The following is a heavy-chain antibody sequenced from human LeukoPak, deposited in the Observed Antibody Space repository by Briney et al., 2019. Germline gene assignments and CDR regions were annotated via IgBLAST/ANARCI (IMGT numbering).Heavy chain of an antibody. CDR1: GFTVSNNY. J-gene: IGHJ3*02. CDR3: ARESGFGELFPYAFDI. Sequence: GGSLRLSCAASGFTVSNNYMSWVRQAPGKGLEGVSVLYSGGNTYYTDSVKGRFAISRDYSRNTVYLQMNSLRAEDTAVYYCARESGFGELFPYAFDIWGQGTVVTVSS. CDR2: LYSGGNT. V-gene: IGHV3-53*01. D-gene: IGHD3-10*01.